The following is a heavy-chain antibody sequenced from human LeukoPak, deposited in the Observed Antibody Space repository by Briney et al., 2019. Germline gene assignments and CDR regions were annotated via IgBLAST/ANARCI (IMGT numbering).Heavy chain of an antibody. Sequence: ASVKVSCKASGYTFTGYYMHWVRQAPGQGLVWMGWINPNSGGTNYAQKFQGRVTMTRDTSISTAYMELSRLRSDDTAVYYCARVQRYYDSSGLTTWGQGTLVTVSS. CDR3: ARVQRYYDSSGLTT. CDR1: GYTFTGYY. V-gene: IGHV1-2*02. CDR2: INPNSGGT. J-gene: IGHJ5*02. D-gene: IGHD3-22*01.